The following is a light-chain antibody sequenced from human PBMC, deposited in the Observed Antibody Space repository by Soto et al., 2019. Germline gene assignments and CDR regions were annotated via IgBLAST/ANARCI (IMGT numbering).Light chain of an antibody. CDR1: SSNIGSNP. CDR3: AAWDDSLNGWV. J-gene: IGLJ3*02. CDR2: SNK. Sequence: QSVLTQPPSASGTPGQRVTISCSGSSSNIGSNPVNWYQQLPGTAPKLLIYSNKQRPSGVPDRFSGSKSGTSASLAISGLQSEEEADYYCAAWDDSLNGWVFGGGTKVTVL. V-gene: IGLV1-44*01.